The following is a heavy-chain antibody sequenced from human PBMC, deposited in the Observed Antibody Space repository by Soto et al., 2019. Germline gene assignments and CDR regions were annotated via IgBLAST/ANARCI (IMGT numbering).Heavy chain of an antibody. J-gene: IGHJ4*02. Sequence: PSETLSLTCAVSGGSISSSNWWSWVRQPPGKGLEWIGEIYHSGSTNYNPSLKSRVTISVVKSKNHFSLKLSSVTAADTAVYYCASHYDIFTGYWAQWGQGTLVTVSS. CDR2: IYHSGST. CDR1: GGSISSSNW. V-gene: IGHV4-4*02. CDR3: ASHYDIFTGYWAQ. D-gene: IGHD3-9*01.